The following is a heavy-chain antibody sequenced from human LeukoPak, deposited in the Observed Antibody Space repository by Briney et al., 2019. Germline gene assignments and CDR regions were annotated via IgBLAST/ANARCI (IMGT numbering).Heavy chain of an antibody. D-gene: IGHD5-12*01. Sequence: SETLSLTCTVSGGSISSYNWSWIRQSPGKGLECIGYIHYTGSTNYNPSLKSRVTISVETSKNQFSLKLKSVTAADTAVYYCARWRSGYSGYDYGGFYYYYYMDVWGKGTTVTVSS. V-gene: IGHV4-59*01. J-gene: IGHJ6*03. CDR3: ARWRSGYSGYDYGGFYYYYYMDV. CDR2: IHYTGST. CDR1: GGSISSYN.